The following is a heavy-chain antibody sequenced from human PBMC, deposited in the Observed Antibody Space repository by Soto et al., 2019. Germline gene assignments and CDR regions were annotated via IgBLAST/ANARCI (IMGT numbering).Heavy chain of an antibody. V-gene: IGHV4-61*01. Sequence: QVQLQQWGAGLLKPSETLSLTCAVSGGFVSSGSYYWSWILQPPGKGLEWIGEMSHSGGTPLNPSLKSRGNISVDTSNIQFTLKMGSVTAADSALYYCARVESCTATTVFDSFDIWGPGTMVTVSS. CDR3: ARVESCTATTVFDSFDI. J-gene: IGHJ3*02. CDR1: GGFVSSGSYY. CDR2: MSHSGGT. D-gene: IGHD1-1*01.